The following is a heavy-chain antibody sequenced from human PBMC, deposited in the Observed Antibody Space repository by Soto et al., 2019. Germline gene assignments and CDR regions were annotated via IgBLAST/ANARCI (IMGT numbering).Heavy chain of an antibody. CDR1: GGSVSSGDYY. V-gene: IGHV4-61*08. D-gene: IGHD5-18*01. J-gene: IGHJ5*02. CDR2: IYYSGST. CDR3: ARIPVDTYMINWFDP. Sequence: SETLSLTCTVSGGSVSSGDYYWSWIRQLPGKGLEWIGYIYYSGSTNYNPSLKSRVSISLDTSKNQFSLRLTSVTAADTAVYYCARIPVDTYMINWFDPWGQGTLVTVSS.